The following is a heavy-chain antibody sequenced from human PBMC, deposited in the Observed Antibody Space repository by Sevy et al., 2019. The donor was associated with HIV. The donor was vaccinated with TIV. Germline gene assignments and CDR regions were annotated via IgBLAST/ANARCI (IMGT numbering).Heavy chain of an antibody. CDR1: GFTFSNYW. J-gene: IGHJ3*02. D-gene: IGHD3-10*01. V-gene: IGHV3-7*01. CDR2: IKPDGSEK. CDR3: ARVWVGVRGTSYMTAALDI. Sequence: GGSLRLSCVASGFTFSNYWMSWVRQAPGKGLEWVANIKPDGSEKYYVDSVKSRFTISRANAKNSLYLQMNSLRAEETAVYYCARVWVGVRGTSYMTAALDIWGQGTMVTVSS.